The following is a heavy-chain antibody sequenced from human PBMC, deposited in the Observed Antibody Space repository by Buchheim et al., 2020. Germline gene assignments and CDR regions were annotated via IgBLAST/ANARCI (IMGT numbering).Heavy chain of an antibody. J-gene: IGHJ6*03. CDR2: ISYDGSNK. CDR3: AKDGGSYSNYYSMDV. Sequence: QVQLVESGGGVVQPGRSLRLSCAASGFTFSSYGMHWVRQAPGKGLEWVAVISYDGSNKYYADSVKGRFTISRDNSKNTLYLQMNSLGAEDAAVYYCAKDGGSYSNYYSMDVWGKGTT. V-gene: IGHV3-30*18. CDR1: GFTFSSYG. D-gene: IGHD1-26*01.